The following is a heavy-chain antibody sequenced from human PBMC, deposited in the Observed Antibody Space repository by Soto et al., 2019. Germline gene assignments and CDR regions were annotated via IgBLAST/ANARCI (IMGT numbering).Heavy chain of an antibody. J-gene: IGHJ6*03. CDR3: ARDIGYSSSWYKGYYYMDV. D-gene: IGHD6-13*01. Sequence: ASVKVSCKASGYTFTGYYMHWVRQAPGQGLEWMGWFNPNSGGTNYAQRFQGWVTMTRDTSISTAYMELSRLRSDDTAVYYCARDIGYSSSWYKGYYYMDVWGKGTTVTVSS. CDR1: GYTFTGYY. CDR2: FNPNSGGT. V-gene: IGHV1-2*04.